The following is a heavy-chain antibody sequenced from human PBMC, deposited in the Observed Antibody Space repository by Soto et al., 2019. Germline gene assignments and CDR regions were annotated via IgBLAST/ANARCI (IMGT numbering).Heavy chain of an antibody. Sequence: ASVKVSCKASGYTFTSYYMHWVRQAPGQGLEWMGIINPSGGSTSYAQKFQGRVTMTRDTSTSTVYMELSSLRSEDTAVYYCAVLNYYGSGSYYKLYFDYWGQGTLVTVSS. CDR2: INPSGGST. CDR1: GYTFTSYY. D-gene: IGHD3-10*01. CDR3: AVLNYYGSGSYYKLYFDY. V-gene: IGHV1-46*03. J-gene: IGHJ4*02.